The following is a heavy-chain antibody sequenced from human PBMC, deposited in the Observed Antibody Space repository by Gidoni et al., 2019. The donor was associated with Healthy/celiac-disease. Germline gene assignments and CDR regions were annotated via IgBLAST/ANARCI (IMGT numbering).Heavy chain of an antibody. D-gene: IGHD2-15*01. J-gene: IGHJ5*02. Sequence: EVQLVESGGGLVQPGRSLRLSCAASGFPFDDYAMHWVRQAPGKGLEWVSGISWNSGSIGYADSVKGRFTISRDNAKNSLYLQMNSLRAEDTALYYCAKSVAATQVRNWFDPWGQGTLVTVSS. CDR1: GFPFDDYA. CDR3: AKSVAATQVRNWFDP. V-gene: IGHV3-9*01. CDR2: ISWNSGSI.